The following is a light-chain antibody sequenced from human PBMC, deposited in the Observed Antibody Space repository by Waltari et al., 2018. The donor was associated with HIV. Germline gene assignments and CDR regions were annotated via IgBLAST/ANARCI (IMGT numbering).Light chain of an antibody. CDR3: SSYTSSTTVI. CDR2: EVT. V-gene: IGLV2-14*01. Sequence: QSALTQPASVSGSPGQSIPISCTGSRNNIGTYKYVSWYQQHPGKAAKVWIYEVTSRPSGFSDRVPGYKSGNTASLVISGLQTDDEADYYCSSYTSSTTVIFGGGTKLTVL. J-gene: IGLJ2*01. CDR1: RNNIGTYKY.